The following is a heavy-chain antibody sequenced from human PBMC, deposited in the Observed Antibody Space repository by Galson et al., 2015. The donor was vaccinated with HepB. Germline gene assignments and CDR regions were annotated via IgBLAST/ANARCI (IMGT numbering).Heavy chain of an antibody. CDR3: ARLTMIVVVIVFKGWFDP. Sequence: TLSLTCTVSGGSISSSSYYWGWIRQPPGKGLEWIGSIYYSGSTYYNPSLKSRVTISVDTSKNQFSLKLSSVTAADTAVYYCARLTMIVVVIVFKGWFDPWGQGTLVTVSS. V-gene: IGHV4-39*01. CDR1: GGSISSSSYY. J-gene: IGHJ5*02. D-gene: IGHD3-22*01. CDR2: IYYSGST.